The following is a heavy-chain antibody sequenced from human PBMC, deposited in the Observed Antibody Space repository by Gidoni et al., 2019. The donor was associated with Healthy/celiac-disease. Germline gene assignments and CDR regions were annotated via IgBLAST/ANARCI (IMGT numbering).Heavy chain of an antibody. J-gene: IGHJ4*02. CDR3: SKEGRIAVAGTIDY. D-gene: IGHD6-19*01. V-gene: IGHV3-23*01. CDR2: ISGSGGST. Sequence: EVPLLESGGGLVQPGGSLRLSCAASGFPFSSYAMSWVRQAPGTGLVWVSAISGSGGSTYYADTVKGRFTISRDNSKNTLYLQRNSLRAEDTAVYYCSKEGRIAVAGTIDYWGQGTLVTVSS. CDR1: GFPFSSYA.